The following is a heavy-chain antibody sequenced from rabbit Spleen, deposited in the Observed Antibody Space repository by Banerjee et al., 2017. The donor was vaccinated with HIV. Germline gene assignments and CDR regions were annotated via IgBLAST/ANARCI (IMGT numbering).Heavy chain of an antibody. V-gene: IGHV1S45*01. CDR1: W. CDR2: IDPVFGTT. CDR3: ASAYSDVYFDL. J-gene: IGHJ4*01. D-gene: IGHD6-1*01. Sequence: WIYWVRQAPGKGLEWIGYIDPVFGTTYYASWATGRFTISKTSSTTVTLQMTRLTAADTATYLCASAYSDVYFDLWGPGTLVTVS.